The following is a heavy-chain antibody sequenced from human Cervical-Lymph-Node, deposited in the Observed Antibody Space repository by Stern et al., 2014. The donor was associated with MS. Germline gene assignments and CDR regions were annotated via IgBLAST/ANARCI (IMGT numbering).Heavy chain of an antibody. Sequence: MQLVQSGAELKEPGESLKISCKTSGYNFINYWIAWVRQVPGKGLEWIGIIYPGDSDIRYSPSFQGHVTMSVDKSKTTAYLQWKSLKASDTAVYYCARWSVARDYWGQGALITVSS. V-gene: IGHV5-51*03. J-gene: IGHJ4*02. D-gene: IGHD2-21*01. CDR3: ARWSVARDY. CDR2: IYPGDSDI. CDR1: GYNFINYW.